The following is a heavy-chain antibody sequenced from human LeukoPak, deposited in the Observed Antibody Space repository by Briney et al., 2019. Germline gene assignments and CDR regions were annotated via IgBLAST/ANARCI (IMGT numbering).Heavy chain of an antibody. Sequence: SDTLSLTCTLSGRSISNSSYYWRWIRQPPGNGVEWVGSIYYGGSTYYNPSLKTRVTISVDTSKIQFSLKLSSVTAADTAVYYCQLASGGYAYWGQGTLVTVSS. CDR2: IYYGGST. D-gene: IGHD1-26*01. CDR3: QLASGGYAY. J-gene: IGHJ4*02. V-gene: IGHV4-39*07. CDR1: GRSISNSSYY.